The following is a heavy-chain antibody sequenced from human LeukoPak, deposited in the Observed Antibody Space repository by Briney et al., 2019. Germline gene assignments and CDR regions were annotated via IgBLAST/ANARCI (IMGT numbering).Heavy chain of an antibody. J-gene: IGHJ4*02. Sequence: SETLSLTCAVTGGSVSGSGYGWNWFRQPPGKGLDGFAYFFRSGSTSPNPSLTSRVTISLDRSNNHLALNVASVTAADTAVYYCPSGRTYRHPFDSWGQGALVTVSS. D-gene: IGHD3-16*02. V-gene: IGHV4-30-2*01. CDR1: GGSVSGSGYG. CDR2: FFRSGST. CDR3: PSGRTYRHPFDS.